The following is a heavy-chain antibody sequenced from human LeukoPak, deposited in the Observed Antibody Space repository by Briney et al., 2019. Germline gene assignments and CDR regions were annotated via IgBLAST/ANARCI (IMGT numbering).Heavy chain of an antibody. CDR3: TFYGIRGGY. CDR1: GFTFKSRA. Sequence: GGSLRLSCAASGFTFKSRALIWVRQAPGRGPEWVSSITSDASFTYYADSVKGRFIISRDDSTDTVSLQKNGLRVDDTALYYCTFYGIRGGYWGQGTLLTVSS. J-gene: IGHJ4*02. V-gene: IGHV3-23*01. CDR2: ITSDASFT. D-gene: IGHD2-8*01.